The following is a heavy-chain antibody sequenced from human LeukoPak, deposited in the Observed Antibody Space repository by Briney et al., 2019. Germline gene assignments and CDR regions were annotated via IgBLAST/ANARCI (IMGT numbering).Heavy chain of an antibody. CDR2: ISSSGSTI. J-gene: IGHJ5*02. CDR3: ARRSGVGWFDP. CDR1: GLTFSTNS. D-gene: IGHD2-15*01. V-gene: IGHV3-48*04. Sequence: GGSLRLSCAAAGLTFSTNSMNWVRQAPGKGLEWVSYISSSGSTIYYADSVKGRFTISRDNAKNSLYLQMNSLRAEDTAVYYCARRSGVGWFDPWGQGTLVTVSS.